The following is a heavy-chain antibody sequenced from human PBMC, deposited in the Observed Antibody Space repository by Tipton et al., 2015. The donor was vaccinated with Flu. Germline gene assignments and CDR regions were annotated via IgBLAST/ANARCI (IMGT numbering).Heavy chain of an antibody. CDR3: ARGSGDANTYFDS. Sequence: TLSLTCAVYGGSFSGYYWTWIRQPPGKGLDWIGEINHSGATNYNPSLKSRITVSVDTSKNQFSLKLRSVTAADTAVYYCARGSGDANTYFDSWGQGTLVTVSS. CDR1: GGSFSGYY. CDR2: INHSGAT. J-gene: IGHJ4*02. D-gene: IGHD5-12*01. V-gene: IGHV4-34*01.